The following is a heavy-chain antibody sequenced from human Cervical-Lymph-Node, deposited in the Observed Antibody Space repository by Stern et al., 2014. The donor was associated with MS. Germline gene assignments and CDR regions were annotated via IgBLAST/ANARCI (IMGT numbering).Heavy chain of an antibody. J-gene: IGHJ4*02. Sequence: QVTLRESGPVLVKPTETLTLTCTVSGFSLSNARMGVSWIRQPPGKALEWLAHIFSNDEKSYSTSLKSRLTISKDTSKSQVVLTMTNMDPVDTATYYCVHPTKTASTSFDYWGQGTLVTVSS. CDR2: IFSNDEK. CDR3: VHPTKTASTSFDY. V-gene: IGHV2-26*01. CDR1: GFSLSNARMG. D-gene: IGHD6-13*01.